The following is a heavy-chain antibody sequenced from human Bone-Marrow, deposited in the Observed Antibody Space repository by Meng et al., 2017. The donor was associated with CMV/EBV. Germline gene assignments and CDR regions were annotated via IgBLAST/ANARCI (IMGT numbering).Heavy chain of an antibody. D-gene: IGHD3-3*01. CDR2: IKQDGSEK. V-gene: IGHV3-7*01. J-gene: IGHJ4*02. Sequence: ETLSLTCTVSGGSISSYYWSWVRQAPGKGLEWVANIKQDGSEKYYVDSVKGRFTISRDNAKNSLYLQMNSLRAEDTAVYYCAREGGYYDFWSGYSSPRYYFDYWGQGTLVTVSS. CDR1: GGSISSYY. CDR3: AREGGYYDFWSGYSSPRYYFDY.